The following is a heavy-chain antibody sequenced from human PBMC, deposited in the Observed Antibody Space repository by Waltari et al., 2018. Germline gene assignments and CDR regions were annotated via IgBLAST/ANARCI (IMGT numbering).Heavy chain of an antibody. CDR1: GFTFSSYG. CDR2: ISYDGSNK. CDR3: AKTAVMYSSGWYYFDY. J-gene: IGHJ4*02. D-gene: IGHD6-19*01. V-gene: IGHV3-30*18. Sequence: QVQLVESGGGVVQPGRSLRLSCAASGFTFSSYGMHWVRQAPGKGLEWVAVISYDGSNKYYADSVKGRFTISRDNSKNTLYLQMNSLRAEDTAVYYCAKTAVMYSSGWYYFDYWGQGTLVTVSS.